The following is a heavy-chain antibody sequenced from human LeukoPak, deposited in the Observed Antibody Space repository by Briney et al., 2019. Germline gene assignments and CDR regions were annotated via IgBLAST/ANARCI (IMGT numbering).Heavy chain of an antibody. D-gene: IGHD3-10*01. CDR2: INSDGSST. Sequence: GGSLRLSCAACGFTFSSYWMHWVRQAPGKGLVWVSRINSDGSSTSYADSVKGRFTISRDNAKNTLYLQMNSLRAEDTAVYYCARDGGWYGSESYAGYWGQGTLVTVSS. V-gene: IGHV3-74*01. CDR3: ARDGGWYGSESYAGY. J-gene: IGHJ4*02. CDR1: GFTFSSYW.